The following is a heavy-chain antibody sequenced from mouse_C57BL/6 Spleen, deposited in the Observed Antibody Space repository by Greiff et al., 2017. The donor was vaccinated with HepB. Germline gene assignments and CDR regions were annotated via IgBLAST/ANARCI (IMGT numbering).Heavy chain of an antibody. CDR2: ISYDGSN. CDR3: AREGHYYGSRFDY. V-gene: IGHV3-6*01. Sequence: EVQLQESGPGLVKPSQSLSLTCSVTGYSITSGYYWNWIRQFPGNKLEWMGYISYDGSNNYNPSLKNRISITRDTSKNQFFLKLNSVTTEDTATYYCAREGHYYGSRFDYWGQGTTLTVSS. CDR1: GYSITSGYY. J-gene: IGHJ2*01. D-gene: IGHD1-1*01.